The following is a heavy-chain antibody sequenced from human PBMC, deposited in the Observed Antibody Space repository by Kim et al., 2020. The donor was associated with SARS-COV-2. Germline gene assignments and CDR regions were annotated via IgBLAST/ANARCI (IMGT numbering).Heavy chain of an antibody. CDR3: ARLNTAMVGGSYYYYYGMDV. V-gene: IGHV1-69*13. Sequence: SVKVSCKASGGIFSSYAISWARQAPGQGLEWMGGIIPIFGTANYAQKFQGRVTITADESTSTAYMELSSLRSEDTAMYYCARLNTAMVGGSYYYYYGMDVWGQGTTVTVSS. CDR1: GGIFSSYA. CDR2: IIPIFGTA. J-gene: IGHJ6*02. D-gene: IGHD5-18*01.